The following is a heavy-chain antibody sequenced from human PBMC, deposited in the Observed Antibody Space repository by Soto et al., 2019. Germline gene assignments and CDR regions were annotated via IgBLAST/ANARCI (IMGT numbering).Heavy chain of an antibody. Sequence: SVKVSCKASGGTFSSYAISWVRQAPGQGLEWMGGIIPIFGTANYAQKFQGRVTITADESTSTAYMELSSLRSEDTAVYYCARAPMYYYDSSGYYYDYWGQGTLVTVSS. J-gene: IGHJ4*02. D-gene: IGHD3-22*01. CDR1: GGTFSSYA. CDR3: ARAPMYYYDSSGYYYDY. CDR2: IIPIFGTA. V-gene: IGHV1-69*13.